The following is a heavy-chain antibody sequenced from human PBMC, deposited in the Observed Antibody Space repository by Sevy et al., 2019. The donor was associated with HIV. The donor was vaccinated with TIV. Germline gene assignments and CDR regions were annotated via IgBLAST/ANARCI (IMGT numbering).Heavy chain of an antibody. CDR1: GFDFSTYW. J-gene: IGHJ4*02. D-gene: IGHD3-16*01. Sequence: GGSLRLSCAASGFDFSTYWMHWVRQAPGKGLVWVSRIMGDGSRRSHADSVKGRFTISRDNAKNTLYLQMNSLRAEDTALYFCARDPLGGYYFDHWGPGTLVTVSS. CDR3: ARDPLGGYYFDH. V-gene: IGHV3-74*01. CDR2: IMGDGSRR.